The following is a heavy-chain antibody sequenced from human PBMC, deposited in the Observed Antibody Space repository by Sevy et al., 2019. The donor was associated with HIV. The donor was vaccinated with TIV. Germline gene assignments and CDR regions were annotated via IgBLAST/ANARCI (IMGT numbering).Heavy chain of an antibody. Sequence: GGSLRLSCAASGFTFSDYYMSWIRQAPGKGPEWVSYINNSSRFINYVDSVKGRFTISRDNAKNSLYLQMNSLRAGDTAVYYCARGKVLFDYWDQGTLVTVSS. V-gene: IGHV3-11*06. J-gene: IGHJ4*02. CDR2: INNSSRFI. CDR1: GFTFSDYY. CDR3: ARGKVLFDY.